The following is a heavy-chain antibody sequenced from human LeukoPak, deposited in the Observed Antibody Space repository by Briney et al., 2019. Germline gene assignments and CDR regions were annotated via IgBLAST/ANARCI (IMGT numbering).Heavy chain of an antibody. CDR1: GFTFSSYA. D-gene: IGHD3-10*01. V-gene: IGHV3-33*08. CDR3: ARGPWASGTQITSLDL. J-gene: IGHJ2*01. CDR2: IWNDGSDM. Sequence: GGSLRLSCAASGFTFSSYAMHWVRQAPGKGLEWVAVIWNDGSDMSYADSVKGRFTISRDNSKNTLDLQMNSLRAEDMAVYYCARGPWASGTQITSLDLWGRGTLVTVSS.